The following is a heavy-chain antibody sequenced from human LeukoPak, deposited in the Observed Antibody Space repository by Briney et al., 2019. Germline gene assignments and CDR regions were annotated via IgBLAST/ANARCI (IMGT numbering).Heavy chain of an antibody. CDR3: ARHEIRYSNSSWFDP. CDR1: GGSISSYY. J-gene: IGHJ5*02. Sequence: SSETLSLTCTVSGGSISSYYWSWIRQPPGKGLEWIGYIYYSESTNYNPSLKSRVTISVDTSKNQFSLKLSSVTAADTAVYYCARHEIRYSNSSWFDPWGQGTLVTVSS. D-gene: IGHD6-6*01. V-gene: IGHV4-59*08. CDR2: IYYSEST.